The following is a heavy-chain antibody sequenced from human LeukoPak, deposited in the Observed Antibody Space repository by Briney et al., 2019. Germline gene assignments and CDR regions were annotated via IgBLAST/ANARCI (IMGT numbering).Heavy chain of an antibody. J-gene: IGHJ5*02. D-gene: IGHD2-15*01. CDR1: GFTVSSNY. Sequence: GGSLRLSCAASGFTVSSNYMSWVRQAPGKGLEWVSVIYSGGSTYYADSVKGRFTISRDNSKNTLYLQMNSLRAEDTAVYYCARESHCSGGSCYGVWFDPWGQGTLVTVSS. V-gene: IGHV3-66*01. CDR3: ARESHCSGGSCYGVWFDP. CDR2: IYSGGST.